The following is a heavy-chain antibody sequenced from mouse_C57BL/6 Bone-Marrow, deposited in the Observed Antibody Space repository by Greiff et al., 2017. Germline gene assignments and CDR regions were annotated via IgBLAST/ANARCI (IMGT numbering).Heavy chain of an antibody. V-gene: IGHV1-55*01. J-gene: IGHJ3*01. CDR3: ARGGWNYYDYSWFAY. Sequence: VQLQEPGAELVKPGASVKMSCKASGYTFTSYWITWVKQRPGQGLEWIGDIYPGSGSTNYNEKFKSKATLTVDTSSSTAYMQLSSLTSEDSAVXYCARGGWNYYDYSWFAYWGQGTLVTVSA. CDR1: GYTFTSYW. D-gene: IGHD2-4*01. CDR2: IYPGSGST.